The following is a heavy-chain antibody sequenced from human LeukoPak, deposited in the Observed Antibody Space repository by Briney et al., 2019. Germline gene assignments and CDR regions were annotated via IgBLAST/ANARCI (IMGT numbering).Heavy chain of an antibody. D-gene: IGHD1-1*01. CDR3: ARYGYTKYDEYYYHYYGLDV. V-gene: IGHV3-11*06. J-gene: IGHJ6*02. CDR2: ISTSSTYI. Sequence: PGGSLRLSCAASGFTFSDYYMSWIRQAPGKGLEWVSYISTSSTYIYYADSVKGRFTISRDNAKNSLYLQMSSLRAEDTAVYYCARYGYTKYDEYYYHYYGLDVWGQGTTVTVSS. CDR1: GFTFSDYY.